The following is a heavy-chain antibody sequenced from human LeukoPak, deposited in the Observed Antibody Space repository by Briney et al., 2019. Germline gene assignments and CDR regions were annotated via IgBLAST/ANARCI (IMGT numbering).Heavy chain of an antibody. V-gene: IGHV3-23*01. CDR3: ARVKRDCSGGTCYSYDY. Sequence: GGSLRLSCAASRFTFNTYAVNWVRQAPGKGLEWVSAISGNGDITYYADSVRGRFTISRDNSKNTLYLQMNSLRAEDTAVYYCARVKRDCSGGTCYSYDYWGQGALVTVSS. CDR2: ISGNGDIT. D-gene: IGHD2-15*01. J-gene: IGHJ4*02. CDR1: RFTFNTYA.